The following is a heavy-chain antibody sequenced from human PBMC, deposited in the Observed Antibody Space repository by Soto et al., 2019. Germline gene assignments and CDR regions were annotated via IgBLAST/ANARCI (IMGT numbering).Heavy chain of an antibody. Sequence: SETLSLTCTVSGGSISSYYWSWIRQPPGKGLEWIGYIYYSGSTNYNPSLKSRVTISVDTSKNQFSLKLSSVTAADTAVYYCARTLENSGSYYFDYWGQGTLVTVSS. CDR2: IYYSGST. V-gene: IGHV4-59*08. J-gene: IGHJ4*02. CDR1: GGSISSYY. CDR3: ARTLENSGSYYFDY. D-gene: IGHD1-26*01.